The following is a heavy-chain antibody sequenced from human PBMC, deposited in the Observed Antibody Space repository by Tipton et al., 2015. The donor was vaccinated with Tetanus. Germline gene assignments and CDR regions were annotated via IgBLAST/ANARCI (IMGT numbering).Heavy chain of an antibody. Sequence: LRLSCTVSGGSISSSSYYWGWIRQPPGKGLEWIGSIYYSGSTYYNPSLKSRVTISVDTSKNQFSLKLSSVTAADTAVYYCARGRFTDYWGQGTLVTVSS. CDR3: ARGRFTDY. V-gene: IGHV4-39*07. D-gene: IGHD3-3*01. CDR2: IYYSGST. J-gene: IGHJ4*02. CDR1: GGSISSSSYY.